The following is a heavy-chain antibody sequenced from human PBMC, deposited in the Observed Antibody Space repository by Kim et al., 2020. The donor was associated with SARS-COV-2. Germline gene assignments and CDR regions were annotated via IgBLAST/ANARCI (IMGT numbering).Heavy chain of an antibody. CDR2: ISGSGGST. J-gene: IGHJ3*02. V-gene: IGHV3-23*01. CDR3: AKPGEFVELSGAFDI. D-gene: IGHD3-10*01. CDR1: GFTFSSYA. Sequence: GGSLRLSCAASGFTFSSYAMSWVRQAPGKGLEWVSAISGSGGSTYYADSVQGRFTISRDNSKNTLYLQMNSLRAEATAVYYCAKPGEFVELSGAFDIWGQGTMVTVSS.